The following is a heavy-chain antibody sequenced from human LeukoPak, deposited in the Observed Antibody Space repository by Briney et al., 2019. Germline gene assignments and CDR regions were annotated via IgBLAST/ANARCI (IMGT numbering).Heavy chain of an antibody. D-gene: IGHD6-6*01. CDR3: ARDRRSGSSRDFDY. Sequence: ASVKVSCKASGYTFTSYGISWVRQAPGQGLEWMGWISAYNGNTNYAQKFQGRVTITADESTSTAYMELSSLRSEDTAVYYCARDRRSGSSRDFDYWGQGTLVTVSS. CDR2: ISAYNGNT. CDR1: GYTFTSYG. J-gene: IGHJ4*02. V-gene: IGHV1-18*01.